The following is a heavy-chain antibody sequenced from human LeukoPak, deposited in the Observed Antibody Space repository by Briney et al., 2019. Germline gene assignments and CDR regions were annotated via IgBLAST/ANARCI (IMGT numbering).Heavy chain of an antibody. CDR3: AREDTAMVGDAFDI. J-gene: IGHJ3*02. D-gene: IGHD5-18*01. V-gene: IGHV4-4*07. Sequence: SETLSLTCTVSGGSISSYYWSWIRQPAGKGLEWIGRIHTSGSTNYSPSLKSRVTISVDTSKNQFSLKLSSVTAADTAVYYCAREDTAMVGDAFDIWGQGTMVTVSS. CDR2: IHTSGST. CDR1: GGSISSYY.